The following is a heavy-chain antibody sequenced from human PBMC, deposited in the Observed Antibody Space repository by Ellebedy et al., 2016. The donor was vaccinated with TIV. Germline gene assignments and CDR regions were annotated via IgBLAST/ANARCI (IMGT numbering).Heavy chain of an antibody. CDR1: GLRFSDAW. CDR3: TSSPHPFDY. V-gene: IGHV3-15*01. D-gene: IGHD6-6*01. Sequence: PGGSLRLSCAVSGLRFSDAWMSWVRQAPGKGLEWVGRIKTEIEGGTTEYAAPVKGRFIISRDESKNTVYLQVNSLKIEDTAVYYCTSSPHPFDYWGQGTLVTVSS. J-gene: IGHJ4*02. CDR2: IKTEIEGGTT.